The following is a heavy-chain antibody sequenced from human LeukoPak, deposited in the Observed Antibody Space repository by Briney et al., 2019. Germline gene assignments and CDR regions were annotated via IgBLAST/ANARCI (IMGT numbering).Heavy chain of an antibody. CDR3: ASQSLYWDFDY. D-gene: IGHD2-8*02. J-gene: IGHJ4*02. CDR2: INSDGSST. V-gene: IGHV3-74*01. CDR1: GFTFSSYW. Sequence: GGSLRLSXAASGFTFSSYWMHWVRQAPGKGLVWASRINSDGSSTSYADSVKGRFTISRDNAKNTLYLQMNSLRAEDTAVYYCASQSLYWDFDYWGQGTLVTVSS.